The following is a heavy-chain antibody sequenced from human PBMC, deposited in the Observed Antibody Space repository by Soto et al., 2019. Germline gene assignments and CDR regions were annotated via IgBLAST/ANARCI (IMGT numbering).Heavy chain of an antibody. CDR2: IYYSGST. CDR1: GGSISSGGYY. D-gene: IGHD6-13*01. Sequence: TSETLSLTCTVSGGSISSGGYYWSWIRQHPGKGLEWIGYIYYSGSTYYNPSLKSRVTISVDTSKNQFSLKLSSVTAADTAVYYCARAYSSSFDYWGQGTLVTVSS. CDR3: ARAYSSSFDY. J-gene: IGHJ4*02. V-gene: IGHV4-31*03.